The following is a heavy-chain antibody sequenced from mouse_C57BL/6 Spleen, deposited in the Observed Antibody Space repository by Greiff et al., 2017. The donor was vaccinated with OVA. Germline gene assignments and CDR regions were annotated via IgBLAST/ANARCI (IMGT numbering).Heavy chain of an antibody. Sequence: VKLVESGAELVKPGASVKMSCKASGYTFTTYPIEWMKQNHGKSLEWIGNFHPYNDDTKYNEKFKGKATLTVEKSSSTVYLELSRLTSDDSAVYYCARGRGYAYAMDYWGQGTSVTVSS. V-gene: IGHV1-47*01. D-gene: IGHD2-2*01. J-gene: IGHJ4*01. CDR1: GYTFTTYP. CDR2: FHPYNDDT. CDR3: ARGRGYAYAMDY.